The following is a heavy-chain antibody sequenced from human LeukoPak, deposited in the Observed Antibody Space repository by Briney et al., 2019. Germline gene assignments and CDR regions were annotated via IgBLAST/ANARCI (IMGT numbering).Heavy chain of an antibody. J-gene: IGHJ4*02. Sequence: PGGSLRLSCVVSGFTFNNYDMTWVRQAPGAGLEWVSSITSSGDVTFYSDSVKGRFTISRANFQNTLYLQMNSLRAEDTAIYFCAKYRGMTGTSELDYWGQGTLVTVSS. V-gene: IGHV3-23*01. CDR2: ITSSGDVT. D-gene: IGHD1-7*01. CDR3: AKYRGMTGTSELDY. CDR1: GFTFNNYD.